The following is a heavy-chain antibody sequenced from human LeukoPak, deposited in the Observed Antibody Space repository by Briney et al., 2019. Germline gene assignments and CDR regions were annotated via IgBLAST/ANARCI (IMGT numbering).Heavy chain of an antibody. CDR1: GGSISSYY. V-gene: IGHV4-4*07. J-gene: IGHJ4*02. D-gene: IGHD5-24*01. CDR2: IYTSGST. Sequence: SETLSLTCTVSGGSISSYYWSWIRQPAGKGLEWIGRIYTSGSTNYNPSLKSRVTMSVDTSKNQFSLKLSSVTAADTAVYYCARDRLRDGYNPRGYYFDYWGQGTLVTVSS. CDR3: ARDRLRDGYNPRGYYFDY.